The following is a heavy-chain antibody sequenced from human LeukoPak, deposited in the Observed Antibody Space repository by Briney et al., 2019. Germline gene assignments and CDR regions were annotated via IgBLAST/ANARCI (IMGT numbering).Heavy chain of an antibody. Sequence: ASVKVSCKASGYTFTSYGISWVRQAPGQGLEWMGWISAYNGNTNYAQKLQGRVTMTTDTSTSTAYMELSSLRSEDTAVYYCARPANLYYASDAFDIWGQGTMVTVSS. CDR3: ARPANLYYASDAFDI. CDR2: ISAYNGNT. D-gene: IGHD3-16*01. V-gene: IGHV1-18*01. J-gene: IGHJ3*02. CDR1: GYTFTSYG.